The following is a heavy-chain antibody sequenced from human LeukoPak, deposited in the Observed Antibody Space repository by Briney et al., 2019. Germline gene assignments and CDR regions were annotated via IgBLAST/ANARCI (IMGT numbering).Heavy chain of an antibody. CDR2: ISSSSSTI. CDR1: GFTFSSYS. V-gene: IGHV3-48*02. Sequence: GGSLRLSCAASGFTFSSYSMNWVRQAPGKGLEWVSYISSSSSTIYYADSVKGRFTISRDNAKNSLYLQMNSLRDEDTAVYYCARESDILTGYYMTPYFDYWGQGTLVTVSS. CDR3: ARESDILTGYYMTPYFDY. D-gene: IGHD3-9*01. J-gene: IGHJ4*02.